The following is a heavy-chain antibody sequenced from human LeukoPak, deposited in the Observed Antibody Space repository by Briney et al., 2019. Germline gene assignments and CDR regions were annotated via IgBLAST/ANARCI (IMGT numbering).Heavy chain of an antibody. J-gene: IGHJ4*02. D-gene: IGHD2-2*03. CDR2: ISYSGST. Sequence: SETLSLTCTVSGGPISRYYWSWIRQTPGRGLEWIAYISYSGSTNYNPSLKSRVTISIDTSMNQFSLKMNSVTAADTAIYYCAVMDPPSDYWGQGTLVTVSS. CDR3: AVMDPPSDY. V-gene: IGHV4-59*01. CDR1: GGPISRYY.